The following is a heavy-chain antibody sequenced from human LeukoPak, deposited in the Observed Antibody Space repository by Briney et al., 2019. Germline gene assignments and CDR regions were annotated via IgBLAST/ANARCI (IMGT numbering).Heavy chain of an antibody. CDR3: ARDAGYSTY. CDR1: GFTFSGYS. D-gene: IGHD6-13*01. V-gene: IGHV3-21*01. Sequence: GGSLRLSCAASGFTFSGYSMTWVRQAPGKGLEWVSSIGSSSSYIFYADSVQGRFTTSRDNAHNSLYLQMNSLSAEDTGVYYCARDAGYSTYWGQGSLVTVSS. CDR2: IGSSSSYI. J-gene: IGHJ4*02.